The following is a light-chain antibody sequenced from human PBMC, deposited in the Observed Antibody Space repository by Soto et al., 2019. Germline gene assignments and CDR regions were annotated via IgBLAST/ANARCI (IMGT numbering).Light chain of an antibody. J-gene: IGKJ2*01. V-gene: IGKV1-33*01. Sequence: DIQMTQSPSSLSASVGDRVTITCQASQDISNYLNWYQQKPGKAPKLLIYDASNLETGVPSRFSGSGSGTEFTFTISSLQPEDIATYYCQLRYTFGQGTKLEIK. CDR2: DAS. CDR1: QDISNY. CDR3: QLRYT.